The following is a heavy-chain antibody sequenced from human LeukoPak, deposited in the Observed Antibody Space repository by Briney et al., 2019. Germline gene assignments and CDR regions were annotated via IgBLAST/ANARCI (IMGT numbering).Heavy chain of an antibody. CDR1: GGTFSNYA. J-gene: IGHJ4*02. V-gene: IGHV1-69*05. CDR2: IIPIFGTA. Sequence: SVRVSCKASGGTFSNYAINWVRQAPGQGLEWMGGIIPIFGTANYAQKFQGRVTITTDESTSTVYMELSSLRSEDTAIYYCARHQTEGYYDSSGSFDYWGQGTLVTVSS. CDR3: ARHQTEGYYDSSGSFDY. D-gene: IGHD3-22*01.